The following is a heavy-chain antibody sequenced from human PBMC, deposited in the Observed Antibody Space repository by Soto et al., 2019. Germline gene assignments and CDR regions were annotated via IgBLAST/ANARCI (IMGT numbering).Heavy chain of an antibody. J-gene: IGHJ5*02. CDR1: GGSIRSGGYS. CDR2: IYHSGST. Sequence: PSETLSLTCTVSGGSIRSGGYSWSWIRQPPGKGLEWIGYIYHSGSTYYNPSLKSRVTISVDRSKNQFSLKLSSVTAADTAAYYCARVPGPWGQGTLVTVSS. CDR3: ARVPGP. D-gene: IGHD7-27*01. V-gene: IGHV4-30-2*01.